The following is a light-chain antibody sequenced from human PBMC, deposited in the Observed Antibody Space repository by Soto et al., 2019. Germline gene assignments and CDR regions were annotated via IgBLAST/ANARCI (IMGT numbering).Light chain of an antibody. CDR3: AAWDDSLNCPV. CDR2: NNN. V-gene: IGLV1-44*01. J-gene: IGLJ3*02. Sequence: QSVLTQPPSASGTPGQRVTISCSGSSSNIGTNTVNWYQQLPGTAPKLLIYNNNQRPSGVPDQFSGSKSGTSASLAISGLQSEDEADYYCAAWDDSLNCPVFGGGTKLTVL. CDR1: SSNIGTNT.